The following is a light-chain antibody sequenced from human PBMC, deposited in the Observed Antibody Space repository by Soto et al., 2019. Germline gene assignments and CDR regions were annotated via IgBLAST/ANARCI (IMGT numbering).Light chain of an antibody. CDR2: EAS. J-gene: IGKJ2*01. CDR3: QEHHSYPYA. V-gene: IGKV1-5*03. CDR1: QSINTC. Sequence: DIQMTQSPSTLSASVGDRVTITCRASQSINTCLAWYQQKPGQAPKFLVYEASSLESGVPSRVSGSVSGTEVTLTISSPHPNEFATYYCQEHHSYPYAFGQGNNLEIK.